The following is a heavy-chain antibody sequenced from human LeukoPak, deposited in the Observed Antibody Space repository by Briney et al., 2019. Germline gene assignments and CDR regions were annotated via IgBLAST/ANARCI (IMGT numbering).Heavy chain of an antibody. CDR1: GYSFTTYW. D-gene: IGHD1-26*01. J-gene: IGHJ4*02. CDR2: IYPGDSDT. CDR3: ARGGLVGSTKNYFDY. Sequence: GESLKLSCKASGYSFTTYWIGWVRPLPGQGLELIGIIYPGDSDTRYSPSFQGQVTISADKSITTAYLQGSSLKASDTAMYYCARGGLVGSTKNYFDYWGQGTLVTVSS. V-gene: IGHV5-51*01.